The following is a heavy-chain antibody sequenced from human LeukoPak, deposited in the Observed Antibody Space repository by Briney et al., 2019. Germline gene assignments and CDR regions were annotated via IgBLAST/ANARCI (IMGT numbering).Heavy chain of an antibody. J-gene: IGHJ4*02. CDR1: GLNFGTHW. D-gene: IGHD5-24*01. Sequence: GGSLRLSCAASGLNFGTHWMTWVRQAPGKGLECVATIKRDGSERYYVDSVKGRFTISRDNAKNLLYLQMNSLRAEDTAVYYCGTGWAVDFWGQGTLVIVSS. CDR2: IKRDGSER. V-gene: IGHV3-7*01. CDR3: GTGWAVDF.